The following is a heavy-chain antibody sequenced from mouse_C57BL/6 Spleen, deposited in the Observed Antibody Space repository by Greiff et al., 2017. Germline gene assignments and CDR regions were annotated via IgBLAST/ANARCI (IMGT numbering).Heavy chain of an antibody. V-gene: IGHV7-3*01. Sequence: DVKLVESGGGLVQPGGSLSLSCAASGFTFTDYYMSWVRQPPGKALEWLGFIRNKANGYTTKYSASVKGLFTISRDNSQSILYLQMNALRAEDSATYYCARRSWFDYWGQGTTLTVSS. J-gene: IGHJ2*01. CDR3: ARRSWFDY. CDR1: GFTFTDYY. CDR2: IRNKANGYTT.